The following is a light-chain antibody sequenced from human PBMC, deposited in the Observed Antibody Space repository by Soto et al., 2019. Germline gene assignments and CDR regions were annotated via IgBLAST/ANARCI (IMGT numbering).Light chain of an antibody. J-gene: IGKJ1*01. CDR1: QTVNNK. V-gene: IGKV3-15*01. Sequence: EIVMTQSPATLSVSPGEGATLFCRASQTVNNKLAWYQQQPGQAPRLLIYGASTRAAAIPDRFSGSGSGTEFTLTISSLQPEDFAIYYCQHYNSWPRTFGQGTKVEIK. CDR2: GAS. CDR3: QHYNSWPRT.